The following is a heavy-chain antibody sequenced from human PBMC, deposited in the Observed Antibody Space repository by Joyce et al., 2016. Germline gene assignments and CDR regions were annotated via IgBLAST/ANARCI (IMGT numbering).Heavy chain of an antibody. D-gene: IGHD4-17*01. Sequence: EVQLVESGGGLIQPGGSLRLSCAASGFTVSSNYMSWVRQAPGKGLEWVSIIYSGGSGGSTYYAESVKGRFTISRDNSKNTRYLQMNSLRAEDTAVYYCARSLAYDYGDYIFNYWGQGTLVTVSS. CDR2: IYSGGSGGST. J-gene: IGHJ4*02. CDR1: GFTVSSNY. V-gene: IGHV3-53*01. CDR3: ARSLAYDYGDYIFNY.